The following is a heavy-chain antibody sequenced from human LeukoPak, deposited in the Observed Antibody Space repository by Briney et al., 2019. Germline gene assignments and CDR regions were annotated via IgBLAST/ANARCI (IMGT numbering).Heavy chain of an antibody. CDR3: ARATRNGYDY. J-gene: IGHJ4*02. CDR2: ISSGSDTI. Sequence: GGTLTLSCAASGVTFRIYGMNWVRQAPGKGPEWVWYISSGSDTIYYADSAKGRFTMSRDNAKNSLFLQMNSLRAEDTAVYYCARATRNGYDYWGQGTLVGVPS. V-gene: IGHV3-48*04. CDR1: GVTFRIYG. D-gene: IGHD5-24*01.